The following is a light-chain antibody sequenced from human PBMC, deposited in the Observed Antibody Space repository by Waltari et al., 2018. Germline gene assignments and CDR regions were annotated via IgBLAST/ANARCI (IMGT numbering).Light chain of an antibody. V-gene: IGKV1-39*01. CDR2: AAS. J-gene: IGKJ5*01. Sequence: DIQMTQSPSSLSASIGDRVTITCRASQNIGKYLNWYQHKPEKAPKLLIYAASSLLSGVPSRFSGSGSGTDFTFTISSLQPEDFATYYCQQSSSTPQSTFGQGTRLEIK. CDR3: QQSSSTPQST. CDR1: QNIGKY.